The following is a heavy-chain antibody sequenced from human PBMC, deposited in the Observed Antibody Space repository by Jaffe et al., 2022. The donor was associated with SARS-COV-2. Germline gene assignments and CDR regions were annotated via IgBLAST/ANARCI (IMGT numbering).Heavy chain of an antibody. CDR3: ARVGDLEWLVGDYYFDY. CDR2: IYYSGST. D-gene: IGHD3-3*01. J-gene: IGHJ4*02. V-gene: IGHV4-59*01. Sequence: QVQLQESGPGLVKPSETLSLTCTVSGGSISSYYWSWIRQPPGKGLEWIGYIYYSGSTNYNPSLKSRVTISVDTSKNQFSLKLSSVTAADTAVYYCARVGDLEWLVGDYYFDYWGQGTLVTVSS. CDR1: GGSISSYY.